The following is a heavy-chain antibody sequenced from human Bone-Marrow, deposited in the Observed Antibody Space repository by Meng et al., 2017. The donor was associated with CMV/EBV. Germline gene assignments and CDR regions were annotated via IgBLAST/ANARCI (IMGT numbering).Heavy chain of an antibody. CDR2: INPNSGGT. CDR3: ARDGLEQISSPEITIFGVVSER. Sequence: ASVKVSCKASGYTFTGYYMHWVRQAPGQGLEWMGWINPNSGGTNYAQKFQGRVTMTRDTSISTAYMELSRLRSGDTAVYYCARDGLEQISSPEITIFGVVSERWGQGTLVTVSS. CDR1: GYTFTGYY. V-gene: IGHV1-2*02. D-gene: IGHD3-3*01. J-gene: IGHJ4*02.